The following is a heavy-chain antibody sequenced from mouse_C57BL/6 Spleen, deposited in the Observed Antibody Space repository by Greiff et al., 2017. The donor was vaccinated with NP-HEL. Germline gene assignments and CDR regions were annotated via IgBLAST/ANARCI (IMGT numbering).Heavy chain of an antibody. D-gene: IGHD1-1*01. CDR2: ISSGSSTI. J-gene: IGHJ1*03. CDR1: GFTFSDYG. Sequence: DVMLVESGGGLVKPGGSLKLSCAASGFTFSDYGMHWVRQAPEKGLEWVAYISSGSSTIYYADTVKGRFTISRDNAKNTLFLQMTSLRSEDTAMYYCARGRDGSSFYWYFDVWGTGTTVTVSS. V-gene: IGHV5-17*01. CDR3: ARGRDGSSFYWYFDV.